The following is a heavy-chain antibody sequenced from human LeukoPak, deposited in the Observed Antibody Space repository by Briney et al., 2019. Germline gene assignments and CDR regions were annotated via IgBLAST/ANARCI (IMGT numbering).Heavy chain of an antibody. CDR2: IKPSGGGT. CDR1: GYTFTMYY. D-gene: IGHD2-15*01. CDR3: ARDRGVDYCSSGSCSHYYYYMDV. V-gene: IGHV1-2*02. J-gene: IGHJ6*03. Sequence: GASVSVSSTASGYTFTMYYMHWGRQAPEQGGERMGVIKPSGGGTSYTQKLQGRVTMTRDTSISTAYMELSRLRSDDTAVYYCARDRGVDYCSSGSCSHYYYYMDVWGKGTTVTISS.